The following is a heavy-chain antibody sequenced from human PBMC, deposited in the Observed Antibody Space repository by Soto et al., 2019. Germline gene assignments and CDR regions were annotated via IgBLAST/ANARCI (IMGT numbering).Heavy chain of an antibody. D-gene: IGHD3-22*01. CDR3: ASLYYYDSSGYYPFDY. Sequence: ASVKVSCKASGYAFTGYYMHWVRQAPGQGLEWMGWINPNSGGTNYAQKFQGRVTMTRDTSISTAYMELSRLRSDDTAVYYRASLYYYDSSGYYPFDYWGQGTLVTVSS. J-gene: IGHJ4*02. CDR2: INPNSGGT. V-gene: IGHV1-2*02. CDR1: GYAFTGYY.